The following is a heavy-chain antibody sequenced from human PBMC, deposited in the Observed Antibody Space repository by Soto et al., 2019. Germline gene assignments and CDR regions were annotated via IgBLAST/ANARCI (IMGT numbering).Heavy chain of an antibody. CDR1: GGSISSYY. Sequence: SETLSLTCTVSGGSISSYYWSWIRQPPGKGLEWIGYIYYSGSTNYNPSLKSRVTISVYTSKNQFSLKLSSVTAADTAVYYCARGAFGVVTYDYWGQGTLVTVSS. V-gene: IGHV4-59*01. CDR3: ARGAFGVVTYDY. CDR2: IYYSGST. J-gene: IGHJ4*02. D-gene: IGHD3-3*01.